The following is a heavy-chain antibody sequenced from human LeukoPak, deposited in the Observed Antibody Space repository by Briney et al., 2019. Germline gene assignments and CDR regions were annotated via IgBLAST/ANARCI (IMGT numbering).Heavy chain of an antibody. CDR1: GFTFSSYG. D-gene: IGHD2-15*01. CDR2: IRYDGSNK. J-gene: IGHJ6*03. V-gene: IGHV3-30*02. Sequence: PGGSLRLSCAASGFTFSSYGMHWVRQAPGKGLEWVAFIRYDGSNKYYPDSVKGRYTISRDNSQNTLYLQINSVRAEDTAVYYCAKGKGYCSGGSGYSYMDVWGKGTTVTISS. CDR3: AKGKGYCSGGSGYSYMDV.